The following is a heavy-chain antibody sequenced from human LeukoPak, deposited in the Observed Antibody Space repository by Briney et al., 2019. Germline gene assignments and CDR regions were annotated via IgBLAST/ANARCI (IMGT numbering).Heavy chain of an antibody. CDR2: IYYSGST. CDR1: GGSISSYY. CDR3: ARRFDTYYDSLHWFDP. D-gene: IGHD3-3*01. V-gene: IGHV4-59*08. Sequence: SETLSLTCTVSGGSISSYYWSWIRQPPGKGLEWIGYIYYSGSTNYNPSLKSRVTTSVDTSKNQFSLKLSSVTAADTAVYYCARRFDTYYDSLHWFDPWGQGTLVTVSS. J-gene: IGHJ5*02.